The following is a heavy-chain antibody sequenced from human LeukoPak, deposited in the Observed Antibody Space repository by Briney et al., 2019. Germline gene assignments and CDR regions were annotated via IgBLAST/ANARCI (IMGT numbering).Heavy chain of an antibody. CDR2: IYYSGST. J-gene: IGHJ3*02. V-gene: IGHV4-61*01. CDR3: ARAPTGYYYDSSGSWAFDI. CDR1: GYSISSGYY. Sequence: PSETLSLTCTVSGYSISSGYYWGWIRQPPGKGLEWIGYIYYSGSTDYNPSLKSRVTISVDTSKNQFSLKLSSVTAADTAVYYCARAPTGYYYDSSGSWAFDIWGQGTMVTVSS. D-gene: IGHD3-22*01.